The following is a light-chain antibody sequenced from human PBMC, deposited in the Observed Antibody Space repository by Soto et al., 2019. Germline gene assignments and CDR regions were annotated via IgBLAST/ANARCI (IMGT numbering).Light chain of an antibody. V-gene: IGLV2-14*03. J-gene: IGLJ3*02. CDR2: DVS. CDR3: SSYGASSTL. CDR1: SSDIGGYNY. Sequence: QSVLTQPASVSGSPGQSITISCTGSSSDIGGYNYVSWYQQHPGKAPQLMIYDVSYRPSGISDRFSGSKSGNTAPLTISGLQPKDEADYYCSSYGASSTLFGGGTKLTVL.